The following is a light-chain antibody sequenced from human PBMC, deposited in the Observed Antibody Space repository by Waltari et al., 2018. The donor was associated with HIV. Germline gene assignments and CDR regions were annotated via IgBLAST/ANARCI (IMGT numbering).Light chain of an antibody. CDR1: QSVYNF. CDR3: QHFNSVPYT. Sequence: AIQLTQSPSSLSASPGDRVVLTCRASQSVYNFLAWYQQKPGAAPRLLIYSVSSLQPGVPSRFSGSGSGTDFALTISSLQSEDFATYYCQHFNSVPYTFGQGTKVELK. V-gene: IGKV1-8*01. J-gene: IGKJ2*01. CDR2: SVS.